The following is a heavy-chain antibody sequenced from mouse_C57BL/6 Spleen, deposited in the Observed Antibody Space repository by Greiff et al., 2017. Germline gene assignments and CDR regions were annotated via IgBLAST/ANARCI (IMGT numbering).Heavy chain of an antibody. V-gene: IGHV14-4*01. CDR2: IDPENGDT. Sequence: VQLQQSGAELVRPGASVKLSCTASGFNIKDDYMHWVKQRPEQGLEWIGWIDPENGDTEYASKFQGKATITADTSSNTAYLQISSLTSEDTAVYYCTQYYGSSYLFDDWGQGTTLTVSS. CDR1: GFNIKDDY. D-gene: IGHD1-1*01. J-gene: IGHJ2*01. CDR3: TQYYGSSYLFDD.